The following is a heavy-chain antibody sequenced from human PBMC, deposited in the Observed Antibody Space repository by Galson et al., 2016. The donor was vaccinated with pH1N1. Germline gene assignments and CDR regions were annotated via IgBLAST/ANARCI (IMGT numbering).Heavy chain of an antibody. Sequence: QSGAEVKKPGESLKISCKGSGYGFPTSWIGWVRQMPGKGLEWMGSIYLDDSDTRYSPCFQGQVTISAVKSIRTTYLQWSSLKASDTAIYYCARHVALDPPVEYYYIDVWGKGTTVIVSS. J-gene: IGHJ6*03. CDR2: IYLDDSDT. CDR1: GYGFPTSW. D-gene: IGHD1-1*01. CDR3: ARHVALDPPVEYYYIDV. V-gene: IGHV5-51*01.